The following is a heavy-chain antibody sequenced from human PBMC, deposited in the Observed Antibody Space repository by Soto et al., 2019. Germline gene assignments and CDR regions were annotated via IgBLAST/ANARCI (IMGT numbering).Heavy chain of an antibody. CDR3: ARDRKGSSWPFDY. Sequence: PSETLSLTCAVSGYSISSGYYWGCIRQPPGKGLEWIGSIYHSGSTYYNPSLKSRVTISVDTSKNQFSLKLSSVTAADTAVYYCARDRKGSSWPFDYWGQGTLVTVSS. D-gene: IGHD6-13*01. CDR2: IYHSGST. CDR1: GYSISSGYY. J-gene: IGHJ4*02. V-gene: IGHV4-38-2*02.